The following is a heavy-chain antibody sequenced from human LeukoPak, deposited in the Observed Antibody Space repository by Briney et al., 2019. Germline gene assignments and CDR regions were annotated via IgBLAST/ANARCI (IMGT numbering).Heavy chain of an antibody. J-gene: IGHJ4*02. CDR1: GFTFTNYW. CDR3: ARGRYGDYH. CDR2: INPDGSTT. D-gene: IGHD4-17*01. Sequence: GGSLRLSCAASGFTFTNYWMFWVRQAPGKGLVWVSGINPDGSTTTYADSVKGRFTISRENAKSTLYLHMNILRVEDTAVYYCARGRYGDYHWGQGILVTVSS. V-gene: IGHV3-74*01.